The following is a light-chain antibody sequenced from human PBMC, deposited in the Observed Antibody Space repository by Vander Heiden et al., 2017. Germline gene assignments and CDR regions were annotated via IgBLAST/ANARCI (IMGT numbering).Light chain of an antibody. CDR3: QQYDNLPIT. J-gene: IGKJ5*01. CDR1: QDISNY. Sequence: DIQMTQSPSSLSASVGDRVTITCQASQDISNYLNWYQQKPGKAPKLLIYDASNLETAVPSRFSPSGSGTDFTFTISSLHPEDIATYYCQQYDNLPITFGQGTRLEIK. V-gene: IGKV1-33*01. CDR2: DAS.